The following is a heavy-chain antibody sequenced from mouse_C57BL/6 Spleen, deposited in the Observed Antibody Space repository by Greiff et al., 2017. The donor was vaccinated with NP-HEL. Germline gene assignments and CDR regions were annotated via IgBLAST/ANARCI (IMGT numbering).Heavy chain of an antibody. CDR1: GYTFTDYY. CDR2: INPNNGGT. Sequence: VQLQQSGPELVKPGASVKISCKASGYTFTDYYMNWVKQSHGKSLEWIGDINPNNGGTSYNQKFKGKATLTVDKSSSTAYMELRSLTSEDSAVYYCARKAYYYGSSYDFDVWGTGTTVTVSS. D-gene: IGHD1-1*01. J-gene: IGHJ1*03. CDR3: ARKAYYYGSSYDFDV. V-gene: IGHV1-26*01.